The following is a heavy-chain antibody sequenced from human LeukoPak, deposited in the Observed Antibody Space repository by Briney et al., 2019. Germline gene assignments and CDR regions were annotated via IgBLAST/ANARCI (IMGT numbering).Heavy chain of an antibody. V-gene: IGHV3-48*04. D-gene: IGHD3-22*01. J-gene: IGHJ4*02. CDR3: VLGGYDSPYLGFDY. CDR1: GFTFSTYN. CDR2: ITSNINTI. Sequence: GGSLRLSCAASGFTFSTYNMNWVRQAPGKGLEWLAYITSNINTIYYADSVKGRFTISRDNAKNSLYLQMNSLRAEDSAVYYCVLGGYDSPYLGFDYWGQGALVTVSS.